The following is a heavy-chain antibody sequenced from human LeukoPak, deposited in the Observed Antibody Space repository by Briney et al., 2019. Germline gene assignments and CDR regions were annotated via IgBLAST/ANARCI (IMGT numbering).Heavy chain of an antibody. CDR2: ISGSGGST. CDR3: AKDLVGAPGFDY. D-gene: IGHD1-26*01. V-gene: IGHV3-23*01. CDR1: GFTFSSYA. J-gene: IGHJ4*02. Sequence: GGSLRLSCEASGFTFSSYAMSWVRQAPGKGLEWVSAISGSGGSTYYADSVKGRFTISRDNSKNTLYLQMNSLRAEDTAVYYCAKDLVGAPGFDYWGQGTLVTVSS.